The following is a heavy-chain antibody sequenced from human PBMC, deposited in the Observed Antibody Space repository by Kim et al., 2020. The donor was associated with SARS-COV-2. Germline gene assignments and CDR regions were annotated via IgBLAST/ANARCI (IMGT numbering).Heavy chain of an antibody. Sequence: SETLSLTCTVSGGSISSYYWSWIRQPPGKGLEWIGYIYYSGSTNYNPSLKSRVTISVDTSKNQFSLKLSSVTAADTAVYYCASIRSRGEYFQHWGQGTLVTVSS. D-gene: IGHD4-17*01. CDR2: IYYSGST. CDR3: ASIRSRGEYFQH. J-gene: IGHJ1*01. V-gene: IGHV4-59*01. CDR1: GGSISSYY.